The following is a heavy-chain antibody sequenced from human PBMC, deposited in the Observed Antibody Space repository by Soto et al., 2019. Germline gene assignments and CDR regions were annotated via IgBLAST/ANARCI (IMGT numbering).Heavy chain of an antibody. Sequence: GGSLRLSCAASGFTFSSYGIHWVRQAPGKGLEWVSYISSSSSTIYYADSVKGRFTISRDNAKNSLYLQMNSLRDEDTAVYYCARSGRFCTNGVCYIDRDYWGQGTLVTVSS. CDR1: GFTFSSYG. CDR3: ARSGRFCTNGVCYIDRDY. J-gene: IGHJ4*02. V-gene: IGHV3-48*02. CDR2: ISSSSSTI. D-gene: IGHD2-8*01.